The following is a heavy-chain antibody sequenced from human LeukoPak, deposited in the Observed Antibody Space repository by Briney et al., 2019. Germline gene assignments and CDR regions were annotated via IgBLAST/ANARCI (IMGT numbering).Heavy chain of an antibody. CDR2: INHSGST. J-gene: IGHJ6*02. V-gene: IGHV4-34*01. Sequence: PSETRSLTCAVYGGSFSGYYWSWIRQPPGKGLEWIGEINHSGSTNYNPSLKSRVTISVDTSKNQFSLKLSSVTAADTAIYYCARVRPYDILTGKYGMDVWGQGTTVTVSS. CDR3: ARVRPYDILTGKYGMDV. D-gene: IGHD3-9*01. CDR1: GGSFSGYY.